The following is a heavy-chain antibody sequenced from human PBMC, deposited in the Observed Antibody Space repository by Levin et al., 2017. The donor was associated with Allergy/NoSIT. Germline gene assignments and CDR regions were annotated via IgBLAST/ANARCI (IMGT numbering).Heavy chain of an antibody. CDR2: IRSDGNT. J-gene: IGHJ6*02. Sequence: GGSLRLSCVASGFTFSETWMHWVRQAPGKGLVWVSNIRSDGNTVYADSVKGRFTISRDNAKNTLYLQMTSLRVEDTAVYYCVRDRYYTMDVWGQGTTVTVSS. CDR3: VRDRYYTMDV. V-gene: IGHV3-74*01. CDR1: GFTFSETW.